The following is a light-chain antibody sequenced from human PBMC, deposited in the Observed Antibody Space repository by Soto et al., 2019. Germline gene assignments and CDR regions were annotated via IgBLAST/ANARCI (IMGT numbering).Light chain of an antibody. CDR1: QTISSS. CDR2: KAS. Sequence: DIGMTQSPSTLPGSLGDRVTITCRASQTISSSLAWYQQKPGKAPKLLIYKASTLKSGVPSRFSGSGSGTEFTLTISSLPPDDFAPYYCQHYNSYSEAFGQGTKVDIK. J-gene: IGKJ1*01. CDR3: QHYNSYSEA. V-gene: IGKV1-5*03.